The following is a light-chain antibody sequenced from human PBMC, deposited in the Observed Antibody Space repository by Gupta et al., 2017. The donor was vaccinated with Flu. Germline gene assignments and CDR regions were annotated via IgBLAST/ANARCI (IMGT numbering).Light chain of an antibody. CDR3: QQSYSTPT. V-gene: IGKV1-39*01. CDR1: QSISDY. J-gene: IGKJ4*01. CDR2: GAS. Sequence: DIQMTQSPSSLSAAIGDRVTITCRASQSISDYLNWYQQKPATAPNLLIYGASSLQSGVPSRFSGSGSGTDFTLIISSLQPEDSGTYYWQQSYSTPTFGGGTKVEI.